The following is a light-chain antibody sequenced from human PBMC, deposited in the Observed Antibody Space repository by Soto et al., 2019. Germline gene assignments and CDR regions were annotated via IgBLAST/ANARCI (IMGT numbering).Light chain of an antibody. CDR3: QQYNNWPPT. Sequence: DIVMTQSPATLSVSPGERATLSCRASQSVTTKLAWYQQTPGQPPRLLIYGASTRATGIPARFSGSGSGTEFILTIRSLQSEDFKVSYCQQYNNWPPTCGQGTKVEIK. CDR1: QSVTTK. CDR2: GAS. J-gene: IGKJ1*01. V-gene: IGKV3-15*01.